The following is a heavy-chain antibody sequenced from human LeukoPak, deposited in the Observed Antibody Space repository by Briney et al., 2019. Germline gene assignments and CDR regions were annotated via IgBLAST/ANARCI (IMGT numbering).Heavy chain of an antibody. CDR3: ARGGRGGGYDFWS. V-gene: IGHV1-69*05. Sequence: SVKVSCKASGGTFSSYAISWVRQAPGQGLEWMGRIIPIFGTANYAQKFQGRVTITTDESTSTAYMELSSLRSEDTAVYYCARGGRGGGYDFWSWGQGTLVTVSS. J-gene: IGHJ4*02. D-gene: IGHD3-3*01. CDR1: GGTFSSYA. CDR2: IIPIFGTA.